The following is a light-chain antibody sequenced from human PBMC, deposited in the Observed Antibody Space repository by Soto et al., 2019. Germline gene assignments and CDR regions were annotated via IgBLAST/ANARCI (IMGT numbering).Light chain of an antibody. CDR3: QQSYSTSVT. CDR2: AAS. CDR1: QSKRSY. Sequence: DIQMTPSPSSLSASVGDRVTITCRASQSKRSYLNWYQQKPGKAPKLLIYAASSLQSGVPSRFSGSGSGTDFTLTISSLQPEDFATYYCQQSYSTSVTFGGGTKVDIK. J-gene: IGKJ4*01. V-gene: IGKV1-39*01.